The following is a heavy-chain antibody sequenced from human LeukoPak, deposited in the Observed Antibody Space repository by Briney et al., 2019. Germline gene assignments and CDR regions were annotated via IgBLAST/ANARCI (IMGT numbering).Heavy chain of an antibody. J-gene: IGHJ4*02. D-gene: IGHD1-26*01. CDR1: GFAFSSYA. CDR3: AKKGATTGDFDY. CDR2: ISGSGGDT. Sequence: GGSLRLSCAASGFAFSSYAMSWVRQAPGKGPEWVSAISGSGGDTYYADSVKGRFTISRDNSKNTLYLQMNSLRAEDTAVYYCAKKGATTGDFDYWGQGTLVTVSS. V-gene: IGHV3-23*01.